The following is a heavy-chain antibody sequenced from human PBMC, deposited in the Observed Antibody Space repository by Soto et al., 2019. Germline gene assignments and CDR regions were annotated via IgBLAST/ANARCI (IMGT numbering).Heavy chain of an antibody. CDR1: GFTFSSYE. CDR3: ARSPSRYYYDSSGYLGAFDI. CDR2: ISSSGSTI. J-gene: IGHJ3*02. V-gene: IGHV3-48*03. D-gene: IGHD3-22*01. Sequence: GGSLRLSCAASGFTFSSYEMNWVRQAPGKGLEWVSYISSSGSTIYYADSVKGRFTISRDNAKNSLYLQMNSLRAEDTAVYYCARSPSRYYYDSSGYLGAFDIWGQGTTVTVSS.